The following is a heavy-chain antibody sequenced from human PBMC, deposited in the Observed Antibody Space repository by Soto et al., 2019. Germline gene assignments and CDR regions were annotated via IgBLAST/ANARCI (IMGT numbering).Heavy chain of an antibody. D-gene: IGHD3-22*01. CDR2: IYYSGST. J-gene: IGHJ5*02. V-gene: IGHV4-39*01. Sequence: PSETLSLTCTVSGGSISSSSYYWGRIRQPPGKGLEWIGSIYYSGSTYYNPSLKSRVTISVDTSKNQFSLKLSSVAAADTAVYYCARHILYYYDSSGYYGWFDPWGQGTLVTVSS. CDR3: ARHILYYYDSSGYYGWFDP. CDR1: GGSISSSSYY.